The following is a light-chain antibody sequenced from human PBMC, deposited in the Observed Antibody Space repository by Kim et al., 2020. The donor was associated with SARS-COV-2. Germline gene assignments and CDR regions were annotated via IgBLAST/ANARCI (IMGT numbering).Light chain of an antibody. CDR1: QSVSSN. J-gene: IGKJ4*01. Sequence: SVSPGERVTLSCWASQSVSSNLAWYQQKPGQAPRLLIHGASTRATGIPARFSGGGSGTEFTLTINSLQSEDFAVYYCQQNGAWPLTFGGGTKLEIK. V-gene: IGKV3-15*01. CDR3: QQNGAWPLT. CDR2: GAS.